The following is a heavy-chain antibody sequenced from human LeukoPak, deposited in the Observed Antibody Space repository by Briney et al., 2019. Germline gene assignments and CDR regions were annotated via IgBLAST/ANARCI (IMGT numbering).Heavy chain of an antibody. CDR2: ISYDGSNK. Sequence: GRSLRLSCAASGFTFSSYAMHWVRQAPGKGLEWVAVISYDGSNKYYADSVKGRFTISRDNSKNTLYLQMNSLRAEDTAVYYCASLSLGIAAAGTGTRGRRFDYWGQGTLVTASS. CDR1: GFTFSSYA. V-gene: IGHV3-30-3*01. J-gene: IGHJ4*02. D-gene: IGHD6-13*01. CDR3: ASLSLGIAAAGTGTRGRRFDY.